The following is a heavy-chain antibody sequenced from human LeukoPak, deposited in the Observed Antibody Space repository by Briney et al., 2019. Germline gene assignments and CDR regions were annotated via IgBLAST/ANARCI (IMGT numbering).Heavy chain of an antibody. CDR3: AAASYGSGSYMGYYFDY. CDR2: FDPEDGET. D-gene: IGHD3-10*01. Sequence: GASVKVSCKVSGYTLTELSMHWVRQAPGKGLEWMGGFDPEDGETIYAQKFQGRVTMTEDTSTDTAYMELSSLRSEDTAVYYCAAASYGSGSYMGYYFDYWGQGTLVTVSS. CDR1: GYTLTELS. J-gene: IGHJ4*02. V-gene: IGHV1-24*01.